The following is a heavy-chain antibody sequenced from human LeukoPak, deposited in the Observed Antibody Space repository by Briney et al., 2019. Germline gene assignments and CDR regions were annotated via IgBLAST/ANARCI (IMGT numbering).Heavy chain of an antibody. CDR2: ISGSGGST. CDR1: GFTFSSYA. CDR3: AKDGRVEQQLYYFDY. D-gene: IGHD6-13*01. V-gene: IGHV3-23*01. J-gene: IGHJ4*02. Sequence: PGGSLRLSCAASGFTFSSYAMSWVRQAPGKGLEWVSAISGSGGSTYYADSVKGRFTISRDNSKNTLHLQMNSLRAEDTAVYYCAKDGRVEQQLYYFDYWGQGALVTVSS.